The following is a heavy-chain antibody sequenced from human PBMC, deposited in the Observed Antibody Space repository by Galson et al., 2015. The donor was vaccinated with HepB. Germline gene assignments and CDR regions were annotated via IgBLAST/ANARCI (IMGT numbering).Heavy chain of an antibody. CDR3: ARDHNKHPVWGYYYGMDV. CDR1: GFSVSSNY. V-gene: IGHV3-66*01. D-gene: IGHD3-16*01. J-gene: IGHJ6*02. CDR2: IYSGGSI. Sequence: SLRLSCAASGFSVSSNYMTWVRQAPGKGLEWVSIIYSGGSIYYADSVKGRFTISRDNSKNTLYLQMNSLRAEDTAVYYCARDHNKHPVWGYYYGMDVWGQGTTVTVSS.